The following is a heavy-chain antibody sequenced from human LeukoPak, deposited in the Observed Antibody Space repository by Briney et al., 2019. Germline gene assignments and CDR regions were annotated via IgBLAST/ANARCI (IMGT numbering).Heavy chain of an antibody. J-gene: IGHJ4*02. V-gene: IGHV1-46*01. D-gene: IGHD5-18*01. CDR2: INPSGGST. CDR3: ARDREYSYGYAGGYDY. CDR1: GYTFTSYD. Sequence: ASVKVSCKAPGYTFTSYDINWVRQAPGQGLDWMGIINPSGGSTNYAQKFQERITLTRDTSTSTVYMELSSLRSEDTAVYYCARDREYSYGYAGGYDYWGQGTLVTVSS.